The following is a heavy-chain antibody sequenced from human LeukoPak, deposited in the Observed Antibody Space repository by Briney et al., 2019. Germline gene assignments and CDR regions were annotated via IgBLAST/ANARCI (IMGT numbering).Heavy chain of an antibody. D-gene: IGHD1-1*01. V-gene: IGHV4-30-2*01. CDR3: AKNHLDIRAFDI. CDR2: IYHSGST. Sequence: SQTLSLTCTVSGGSIRRGGHYGSWIRQPPGKGLEWIGYIYHSGSTYYNPSLKSRVTISVDRSKNQFSLKLNSMTAADTAVYHCAKNHLDIRAFDIWGQGTMVTVSS. CDR1: GGSIRRGGHY. J-gene: IGHJ3*02.